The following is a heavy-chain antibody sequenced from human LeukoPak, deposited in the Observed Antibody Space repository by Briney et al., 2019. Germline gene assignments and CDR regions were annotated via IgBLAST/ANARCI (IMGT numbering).Heavy chain of an antibody. D-gene: IGHD3-10*01. CDR2: MNPNSGNT. Sequence: ASVKVSCKASGYTFTSYDINWVRQATGQGLEWMGWMNPNSGNTGYAQKFQGRVTLTRNTSISTAYMELSSLRSEDTAVYYCARRLGQYGSGSYYKRAWFDPWGQGTLVTVSS. V-gene: IGHV1-8*01. CDR3: ARRLGQYGSGSYYKRAWFDP. CDR1: GYTFTSYD. J-gene: IGHJ5*02.